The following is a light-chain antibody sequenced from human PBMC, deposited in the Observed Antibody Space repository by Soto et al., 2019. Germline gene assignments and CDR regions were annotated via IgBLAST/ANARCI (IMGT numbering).Light chain of an antibody. CDR3: QKYTSWHLT. Sequence: TVMTQSPATLSVSPGERATLSCGASQSVSSNLAGYQQKPGQPPRLIIYDISTRATGIPTRFSGSGSGTELPLTISSLQPEDFAVYYCQKYTSWHLTLGGGTKVDIK. CDR1: QSVSSN. J-gene: IGKJ4*02. V-gene: IGKV3D-15*01. CDR2: DIS.